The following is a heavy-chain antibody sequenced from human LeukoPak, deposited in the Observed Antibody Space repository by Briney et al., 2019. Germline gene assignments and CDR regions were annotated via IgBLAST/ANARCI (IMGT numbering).Heavy chain of an antibody. Sequence: GGSLRLSCAASGFTFSSYGMTWVRQAPGKGLDWVSSMSNSGGSTYYAASVKGRFTISRDNSKNTLYLQMNSLRAEDTAVYYCASAVIWGSYRFDIWGQGTMVTVSS. D-gene: IGHD3-16*02. CDR1: GFTFSSYG. V-gene: IGHV3-23*01. CDR3: ASAVIWGSYRFDI. CDR2: MSNSGGST. J-gene: IGHJ3*02.